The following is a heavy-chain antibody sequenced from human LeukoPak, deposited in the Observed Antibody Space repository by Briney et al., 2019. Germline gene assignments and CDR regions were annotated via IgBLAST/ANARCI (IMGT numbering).Heavy chain of an antibody. CDR3: AKTRPLDSSSWSHGDY. CDR2: ISGSGGST. V-gene: IGHV3-23*01. J-gene: IGHJ4*02. D-gene: IGHD6-13*01. Sequence: GGSLRLSCAASGFTFSSYGMSWVRQAPGKGLEWVSVISGSGGSTYYADSVKGRFIIFRDNSKNTLYLQMNSLRAEDTAVYYCAKTRPLDSSSWSHGDYWGQGTLVTVSS. CDR1: GFTFSSYG.